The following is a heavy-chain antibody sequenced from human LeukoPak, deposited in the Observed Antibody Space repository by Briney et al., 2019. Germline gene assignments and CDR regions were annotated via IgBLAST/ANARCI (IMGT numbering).Heavy chain of an antibody. CDR1: GFTFSSYN. CDR3: AKDVVVATIRCFDY. D-gene: IGHD5-12*01. Sequence: GGSLTLSCAASGFTFSSYNMNWVRQAPGKGLEWVSSISTTSDYIYYADSLKGRFTIARDNAKNSLYLQMNSLRAEDTAVYYCAKDVVVATIRCFDYWGQGTLVTVSS. V-gene: IGHV3-21*04. CDR2: ISTTSDYI. J-gene: IGHJ4*02.